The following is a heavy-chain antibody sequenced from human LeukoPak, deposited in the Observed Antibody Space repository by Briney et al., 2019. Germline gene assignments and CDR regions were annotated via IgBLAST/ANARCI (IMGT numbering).Heavy chain of an antibody. Sequence: GGSLRLSCAASGLPFSSYAMYWVRQAPGKGLVWVSRVHGDGNNIGYADSVRGRFTISRDNAKNTLYLQMNSLRPEDTAVYYCARARVGDPTDYWGQGTLVTVSS. CDR2: VHGDGNNI. CDR1: GLPFSSYA. D-gene: IGHD1-26*01. V-gene: IGHV3-74*01. CDR3: ARARVGDPTDY. J-gene: IGHJ4*02.